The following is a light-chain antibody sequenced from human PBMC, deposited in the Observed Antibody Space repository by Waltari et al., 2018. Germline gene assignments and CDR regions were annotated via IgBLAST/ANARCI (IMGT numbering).Light chain of an antibody. CDR2: GAS. V-gene: IGKV3-20*01. CDR1: QTIKSSH. CDR3: QQYGSSPYT. J-gene: IGKJ2*01. Sequence: ESVLTQSPGTLSLSPGERVTLSCRASQTIKSSHLAWYQQKAGQAPRLLLYGASSRATAIPDRFSGGGSGTDFTLTINRLQPEDFAVYHCQQYGSSPYTFGQGTKLAIK.